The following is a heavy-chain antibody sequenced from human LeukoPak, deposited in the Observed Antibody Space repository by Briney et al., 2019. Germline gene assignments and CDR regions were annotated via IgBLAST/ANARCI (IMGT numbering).Heavy chain of an antibody. V-gene: IGHV3-30*18. Sequence: GGSLRLSCAASGFTFSSYGMHWVRQAPGKGLEWVAVISYDGSNKYYADSVKGRFTISRDNSKNTLYLQTNSLRAEDTAVYYCAKDRDYGSALDYWGQGTLVTVSS. CDR3: AKDRDYGSALDY. CDR1: GFTFSSYG. D-gene: IGHD3-10*01. CDR2: ISYDGSNK. J-gene: IGHJ4*02.